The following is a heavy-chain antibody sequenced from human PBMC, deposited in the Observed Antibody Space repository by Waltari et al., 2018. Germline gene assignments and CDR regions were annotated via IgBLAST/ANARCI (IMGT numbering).Heavy chain of an antibody. V-gene: IGHV3-23*04. CDR1: GFTSCSYF. CDR2: SSDGGVYT. CDR3: AKGFEDLLPFDH. D-gene: IGHD2-21*01. Sequence: EVQLVESGGTSLQPGGSLSLSCAASGFTSCSYFISWVRPAPGKGLEWISASSDGGVYTYYADSVKGRFTISRDSSKNTIYLQMNSLRVEDTALYYCAKGFEDLLPFDHWGQGTLVTVST. J-gene: IGHJ4*02.